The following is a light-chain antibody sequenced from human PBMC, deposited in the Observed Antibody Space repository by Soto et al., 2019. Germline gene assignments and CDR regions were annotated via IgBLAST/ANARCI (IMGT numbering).Light chain of an antibody. CDR3: ATWDDSLDGWV. Sequence: QSVLTQPPSVSEAPRQNVSISCSGSSSNIGRNAVNWYQQFPGKAPKLLVYYDDLLPSGVSDRFSGSRSVTSASLAISGLQSEDEADYYCATWDDSLDGWVFGGGTKLTVL. J-gene: IGLJ3*02. CDR2: YDD. V-gene: IGLV1-36*01. CDR1: SSNIGRNA.